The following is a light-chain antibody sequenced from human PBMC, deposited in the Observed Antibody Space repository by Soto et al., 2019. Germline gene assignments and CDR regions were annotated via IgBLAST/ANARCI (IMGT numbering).Light chain of an antibody. V-gene: IGKV4-1*01. CDR2: WAS. J-gene: IGKJ1*01. Sequence: DIVMTQSPDSLAVSLGERATINCKSSQSVLYSSNNKNYLAWYQQKPRQPPKLLIYWASTRESGVPDRFSGSGSGTDFTLTISSLQAEDVAVYYCQQYYSIPLAFGQGTKVEI. CDR3: QQYYSIPLA. CDR1: QSVLYSSNNKNY.